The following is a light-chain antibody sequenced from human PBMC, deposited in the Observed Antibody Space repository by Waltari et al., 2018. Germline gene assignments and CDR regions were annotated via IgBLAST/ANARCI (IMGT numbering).Light chain of an antibody. CDR2: DAS. CDR1: QSFTRY. Sequence: EIVLTQSPGTLSLSPGERATLSCRARQSFTRYLAWYQHKPGQAPRLLIYDASTRAAGIADRFSGSGFGTDFTLTISRLEPEDSAVYYCQHYVRLPGTFGQGTKVEIK. CDR3: QHYVRLPGT. J-gene: IGKJ1*01. V-gene: IGKV3-20*01.